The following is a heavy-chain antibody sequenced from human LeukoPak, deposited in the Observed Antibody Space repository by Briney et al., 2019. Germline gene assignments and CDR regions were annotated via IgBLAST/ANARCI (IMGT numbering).Heavy chain of an antibody. V-gene: IGHV3-30*18. D-gene: IGHD3-10*01. CDR1: GFTFSSYG. J-gene: IGHJ4*02. CDR2: ISYDTFNK. Sequence: GRSLRLSCAASGFTFSSYGMHWVRQAPGKGLEWVSVISYDTFNKYYADSVKGRFTISRDNSKNTLYLQMNSLRAEDTAVYYCAKVGITMVRGVVNYFDYWGQGTLVTVSS. CDR3: AKVGITMVRGVVNYFDY.